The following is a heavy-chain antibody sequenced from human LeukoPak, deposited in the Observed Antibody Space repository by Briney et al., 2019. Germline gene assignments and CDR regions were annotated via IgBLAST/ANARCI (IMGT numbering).Heavy chain of an antibody. D-gene: IGHD6-13*01. V-gene: IGHV3-23*01. CDR2: IRGGGGVT. J-gene: IGHJ4*02. CDR3: AKRDSGTSARVLSTNWYLGY. Sequence: GGSLRLSCAASGFIFSNYAMNWVRQAPGKGLEWVSVIRGGGGVTFYADSVKDRFTISRDNSKNTLYLQMNSLTAEDTAVYYCAKRDSGTSARVLSTNWYLGYWGQGTLVTVSS. CDR1: GFIFSNYA.